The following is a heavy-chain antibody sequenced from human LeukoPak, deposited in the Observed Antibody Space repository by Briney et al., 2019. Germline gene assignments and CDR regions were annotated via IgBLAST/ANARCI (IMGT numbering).Heavy chain of an antibody. CDR2: ISYDGSHK. J-gene: IGHJ4*02. CDR1: GFTFRSYA. V-gene: IGHV3-30-3*01. CDR3: LSRLSPYCSGGTCSIVHFDY. Sequence: GGSLRLSCAASGFTFRSYAMHWVRQAPGKGLEWVAVISYDGSHKYYADSVKGRFTISRDNSKNTLYLQMNSLRAEDTAVYYCLSRLSPYCSGGTCSIVHFDYWGQGTLVTVSS. D-gene: IGHD2-15*01.